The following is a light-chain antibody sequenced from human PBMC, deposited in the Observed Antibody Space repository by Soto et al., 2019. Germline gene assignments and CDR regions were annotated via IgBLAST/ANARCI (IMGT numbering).Light chain of an antibody. J-gene: IGLJ1*01. V-gene: IGLV2-14*01. CDR2: EVS. CDR1: SSDVGGYNY. Sequence: QSALTQPASVSGSPGQSITISCTGTSSDVGGYNYVSWYQQHPGKAPKLMIYEVSNRPSGVSNRFSGSKSGNTASLTISGLQAEDEADYYCSPYTSSSTEVFGTGTKVTVL. CDR3: SPYTSSSTEV.